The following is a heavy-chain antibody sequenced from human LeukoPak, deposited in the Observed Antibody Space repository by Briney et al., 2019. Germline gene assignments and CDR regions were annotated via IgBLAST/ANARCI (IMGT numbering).Heavy chain of an antibody. CDR3: ARGRFPRYCSGGTCYSEGYYFDS. CDR1: GFTFSFYG. V-gene: IGHV3-33*01. J-gene: IGHJ4*02. Sequence: GGSLRLSCTASGFTFSFYGMHWVRQAPGKGLEWVAVIWYDGSNKYYADSVKGRFTISRDNSKNTLYLQMNSLRDEDTAVYYCARGRFPRYCSGGTCYSEGYYFDSWGQGTLVTVSS. D-gene: IGHD2-15*01. CDR2: IWYDGSNK.